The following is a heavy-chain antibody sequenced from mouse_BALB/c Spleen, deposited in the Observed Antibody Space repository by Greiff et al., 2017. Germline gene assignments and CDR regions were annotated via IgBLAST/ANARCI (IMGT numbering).Heavy chain of an antibody. CDR3: ARRAIYGYDVGWYFDV. D-gene: IGHD2-2*01. CDR2: IYPGDGDT. CDR1: GYTFTSYW. V-gene: IGHV1-87*01. Sequence: VQLQQSGAELARPGASVKLSCKASGYTFTSYWMQWVKQRPGQGLEWIGAIYPGDGDTRYTQKFKGKATLTADKSSSTAYMQLSSLASEDSAVYYCARRAIYGYDVGWYFDVWGAGTTVTVSS. J-gene: IGHJ1*01.